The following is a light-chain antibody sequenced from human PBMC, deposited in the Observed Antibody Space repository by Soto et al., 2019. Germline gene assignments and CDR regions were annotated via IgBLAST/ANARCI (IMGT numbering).Light chain of an antibody. J-gene: IGKJ1*01. CDR1: QSISNW. V-gene: IGKV1-5*01. CDR3: QQYNSYPWT. Sequence: DIQMTQSPSTLSASVGDRVTITCRASQSISNWLAWYQRKPGKAPKLLIYDAYSLQSGVPSRFSGSESGTEFTLTINSLQPDDFATYYCQQYNSYPWTFGQGTKVDIK. CDR2: DAY.